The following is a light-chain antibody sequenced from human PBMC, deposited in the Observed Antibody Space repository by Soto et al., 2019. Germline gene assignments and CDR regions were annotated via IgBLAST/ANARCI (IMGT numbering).Light chain of an antibody. Sequence: QSALTQPASVSGSPGQSITISCTGTDSDVGGYNYVYWYQQHPGKAPKLMIYGVTNRPSGVCDRVSGSKSSNTASLTMSGHQAEDDANYYYSSFRTSNTPPVLFGGGTKLTVL. CDR2: GVT. V-gene: IGLV2-14*01. J-gene: IGLJ3*02. CDR3: SSFRTSNTPPVL. CDR1: DSDVGGYNY.